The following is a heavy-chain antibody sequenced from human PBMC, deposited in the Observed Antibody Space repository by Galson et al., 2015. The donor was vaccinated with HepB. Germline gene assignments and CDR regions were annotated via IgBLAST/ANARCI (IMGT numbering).Heavy chain of an antibody. CDR3: ARDLGSAAAGPFDY. D-gene: IGHD6-13*01. V-gene: IGHV7-4-1*02. Sequence: SVKVSCKASGGTFSSYAISWVRQAPGQGLEWMGWINTNTGNPTYAQGFTGRFVFSLDTSVSTAYLQISSLKAEDTAVYYCARDLGSAAAGPFDYWGQGTLVTVSS. J-gene: IGHJ4*02. CDR2: INTNTGNP. CDR1: GGTFSSYA.